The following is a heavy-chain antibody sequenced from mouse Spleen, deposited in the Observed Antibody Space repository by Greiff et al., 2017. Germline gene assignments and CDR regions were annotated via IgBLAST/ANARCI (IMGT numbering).Heavy chain of an antibody. Sequence: DVRLVESGGDLVKPGGSLKLSCAASGFTFSSYGMSWVRQTPDKRLEWVATISSGGSYTYYPDSVKGRFTISRDNAKNTLYLQMSSLKSEDTAMYYCARQTTARNFDYWGQGTTLTVSS. CDR2: ISSGGSYT. J-gene: IGHJ2*01. CDR1: GFTFSSYG. V-gene: IGHV5-6*02. CDR3: ARQTTARNFDY. D-gene: IGHD3-2*01.